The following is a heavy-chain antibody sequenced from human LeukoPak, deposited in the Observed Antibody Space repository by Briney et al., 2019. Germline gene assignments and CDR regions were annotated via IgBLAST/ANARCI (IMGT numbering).Heavy chain of an antibody. V-gene: IGHV4-59*01. Sequence: GSLRLSCAAFGFTFNIYTMNWVRQAPGKGLEWIGFIYYRGSTNYNPSLESRVTISIDTSKNRFSLKLSSVTAADTAVYYCARDRYSGYDGFGAFDIWGQGTMVTVSS. CDR3: ARDRYSGYDGFGAFDI. D-gene: IGHD5-12*01. CDR1: GFTFNIYT. J-gene: IGHJ3*02. CDR2: IYYRGST.